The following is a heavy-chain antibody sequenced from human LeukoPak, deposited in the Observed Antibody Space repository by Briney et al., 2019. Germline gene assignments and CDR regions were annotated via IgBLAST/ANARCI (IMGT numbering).Heavy chain of an antibody. D-gene: IGHD2-2*01. Sequence: PGGSLRLSCGASGFTFSDHYMDWVRQAPGKGLEWVGRTRNKANSYTTEYAAAVKGRYTISRDDSKKSLYLQMNILRAEDTAVYYCARRYCSSTSCLFDYWGQGTLVTVSS. J-gene: IGHJ4*02. CDR1: GFTFSDHY. V-gene: IGHV3-72*01. CDR3: ARRYCSSTSCLFDY. CDR2: TRNKANSYTT.